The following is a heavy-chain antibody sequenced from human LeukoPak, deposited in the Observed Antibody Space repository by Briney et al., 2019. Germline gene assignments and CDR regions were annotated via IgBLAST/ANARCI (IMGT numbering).Heavy chain of an antibody. Sequence: SVKVSCKASGGTFSSYAISWVRQAPGQGLEWMGGIIPIFGTANYAQKFQGRVTITADKSTSTAYMELSSLRSEDTAVYYCARGCSGGSCYPLTHFDYWGQGTLVTVSS. CDR1: GGTFSSYA. J-gene: IGHJ4*02. CDR3: ARGCSGGSCYPLTHFDY. D-gene: IGHD2-15*01. V-gene: IGHV1-69*06. CDR2: IIPIFGTA.